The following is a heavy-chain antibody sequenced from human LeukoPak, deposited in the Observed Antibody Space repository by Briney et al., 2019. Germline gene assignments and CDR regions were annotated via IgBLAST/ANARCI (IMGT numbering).Heavy chain of an antibody. V-gene: IGHV3-7*03. CDR2: IKPDGSEK. D-gene: IGHD3-10*01. CDR3: AKLDMPRGVFQDSNFDK. CDR1: GFTISTYW. J-gene: IGHJ4*02. Sequence: PGGSLRLSCAASGFTISTYWMTWVRQAPGKGLEWVANIKPDGSEKNYVDSVKGRFTISRDSSKNVVDLQMNSLRAEDTAVYYCAKLDMPRGVFQDSNFDKWGQGTLVTVSA.